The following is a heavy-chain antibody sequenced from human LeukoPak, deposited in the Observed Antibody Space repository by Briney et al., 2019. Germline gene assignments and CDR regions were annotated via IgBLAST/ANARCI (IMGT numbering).Heavy chain of an antibody. CDR2: IGGGANT. D-gene: IGHD3-22*01. Sequence: PGGSLRLSCAASGFTFANYAMSWVRQAPGRGLEWVSTIGGGANTYHADSVQGRFTISRDNSKNTLYLQMNSLRAEDTAVYYCAKGLGYSPATLYDYWGQGTLVTVSS. V-gene: IGHV3-23*01. CDR3: AKGLGYSPATLYDY. CDR1: GFTFANYA. J-gene: IGHJ4*02.